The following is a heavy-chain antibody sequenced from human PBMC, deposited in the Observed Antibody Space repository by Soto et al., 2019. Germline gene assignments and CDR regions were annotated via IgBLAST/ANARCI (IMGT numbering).Heavy chain of an antibody. CDR3: TGVAGVPNWFDP. J-gene: IGHJ5*02. D-gene: IGHD7-27*01. Sequence: PSETLSLTCTVSGGSISSSSYYWGWIRQPPGKGLEWIGSIYYSGSTYYKPSLKSRVTISVDTSKNQFSLKLSSVTAADTAVYYCTGVAGVPNWFDPWGQGTLVTV. CDR2: IYYSGST. CDR1: GGSISSSSYY. V-gene: IGHV4-39*01.